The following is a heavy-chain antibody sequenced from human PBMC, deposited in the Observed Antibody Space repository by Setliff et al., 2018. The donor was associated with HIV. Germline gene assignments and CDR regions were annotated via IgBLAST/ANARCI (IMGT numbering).Heavy chain of an antibody. Sequence: GGSLRLSCAASGFIFGNAWMSWVRQAPGKGLEWVARIKSKRDGETIDYAAPVKGRFTISRDDSKNSLYLQMNSLRAEDTAVYYCAREVVVVPAGEGSDVWGKGTTVTVSS. D-gene: IGHD2-2*01. J-gene: IGHJ6*04. V-gene: IGHV3-15*01. CDR2: IKSKRDGETI. CDR3: AREVVVVPAGEGSDV. CDR1: GFIFGNAW.